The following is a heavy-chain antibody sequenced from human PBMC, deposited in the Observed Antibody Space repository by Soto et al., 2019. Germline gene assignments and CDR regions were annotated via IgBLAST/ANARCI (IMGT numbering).Heavy chain of an antibody. Sequence: LGESLKISCKGSGSIFTSYWSPGVRQSRGKGPDWMVIVYPGDPHTSHSPSFQGQVPISLHKYISTAYLQWSSLKASETAMYYFARQNWGSRSWYWAEDFYYGMDVWGQGTTVTVSS. J-gene: IGHJ6*02. CDR3: ARQNWGSRSWYWAEDFYYGMDV. CDR2: VYPGDPHT. V-gene: IGHV5-51*01. D-gene: IGHD6-13*01. CDR1: GSIFTSYW.